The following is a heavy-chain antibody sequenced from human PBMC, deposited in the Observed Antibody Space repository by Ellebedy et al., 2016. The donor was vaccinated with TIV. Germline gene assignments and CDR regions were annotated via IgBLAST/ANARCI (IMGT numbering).Heavy chain of an antibody. J-gene: IGHJ4*02. D-gene: IGHD6-13*01. CDR3: ARKLAAAGFFDY. Sequence: GESLKISCAASGFTFSSYSMNWVRQAPGKALEWVSSISSSNHYIYYADSVKGRFTISRDNAKNSLYLQMNSLRAEDTAVFYFARKLAAAGFFDYWGQGTLVTVSS. CDR2: ISSSNHYI. V-gene: IGHV3-21*01. CDR1: GFTFSSYS.